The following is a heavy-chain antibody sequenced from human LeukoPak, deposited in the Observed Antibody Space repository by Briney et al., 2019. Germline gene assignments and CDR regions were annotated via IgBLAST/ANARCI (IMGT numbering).Heavy chain of an antibody. V-gene: IGHV3-23*01. CDR2: ISISADMT. J-gene: IGHJ4*02. CDR1: RFPFSSHA. Sequence: PGGSLRLSCAVSRFPFSSHAMSWVRHAPGRGLEWVSGISISADMTYYADSVQGRFIVSRDNSKNTLYLQMDSLRVEDTAVYYCANEEVPNDYWGQGTLVTVSS. CDR3: ANEEVPNDY. D-gene: IGHD4/OR15-4a*01.